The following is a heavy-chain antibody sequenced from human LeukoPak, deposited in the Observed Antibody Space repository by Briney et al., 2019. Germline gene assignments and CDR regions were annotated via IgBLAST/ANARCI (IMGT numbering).Heavy chain of an antibody. V-gene: IGHV3-30*02. CDR2: IRYDGSNK. J-gene: IGHJ6*03. D-gene: IGHD2-2*01. CDR1: GFTFSSYG. Sequence: GGSLRLSCAASGFTFSSYGMHWVRQAPGKGLEWVAFIRYDGSNKYYADSVKGRFTISRDNSKNTLYLQMNSLRAEDTAVYYCAKVLRYCSSTSCPPYYYYYYMDVWGKGTTVTVSS. CDR3: AKVLRYCSSTSCPPYYYYYYMDV.